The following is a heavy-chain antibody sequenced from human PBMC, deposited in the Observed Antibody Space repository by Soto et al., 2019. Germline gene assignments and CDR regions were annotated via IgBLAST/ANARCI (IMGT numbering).Heavy chain of an antibody. J-gene: IGHJ4*02. CDR1: GFTFSAYA. V-gene: IGHV3-30*04. D-gene: IGHD5-12*01. CDR3: AKVPRQNRNGWIYFDN. Sequence: HPRGYLRLSCAASGFTFSAYAMHWVRQAPGRGLEWVAVISYEGSLKNYADSVKGRFTISRDNSKNTLYLQMNSLRREDTAVYYCAKVPRQNRNGWIYFDNWCQGTLVTVSS. CDR2: ISYEGSLK.